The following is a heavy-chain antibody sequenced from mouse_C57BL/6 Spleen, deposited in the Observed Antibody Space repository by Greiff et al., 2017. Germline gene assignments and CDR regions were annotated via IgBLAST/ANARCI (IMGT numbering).Heavy chain of an antibody. CDR2: IDPSDSYT. CDR3: ARGGITTVVARAMDY. J-gene: IGHJ4*01. D-gene: IGHD1-1*01. V-gene: IGHV1-59*01. Sequence: QVQLQQPGAELMRPGTSVKLSCKASGYTFTSYWMHWVKQRPGQGLEWIGVIDPSDSYTNYNQKFKGKATLTVDTSSSTAYMQLSSLTSEDSAVYYCARGGITTVVARAMDYWGQGTSVTVSS. CDR1: GYTFTSYW.